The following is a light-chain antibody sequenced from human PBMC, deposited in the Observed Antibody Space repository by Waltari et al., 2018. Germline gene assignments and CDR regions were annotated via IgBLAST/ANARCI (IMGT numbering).Light chain of an antibody. CDR3: QQYSNWPPEVT. V-gene: IGKV3-20*01. Sequence: EIVLTQSPGTLSLSPGERATLSCRASQSVSSRYLAWYQQKPGQAPRLLIYGASSRATGSPDRFSGSGSGTDFTLTVSRLEPEDFALYYCQQYSNWPPEVTFGPGTKVDIK. CDR1: QSVSSRY. J-gene: IGKJ3*01. CDR2: GAS.